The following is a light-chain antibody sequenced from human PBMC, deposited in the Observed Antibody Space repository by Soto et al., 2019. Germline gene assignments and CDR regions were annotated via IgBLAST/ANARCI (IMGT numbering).Light chain of an antibody. Sequence: QLVLTQSPSASASLGASVKLTCTLSSGHSSYAIAWHQQQPEKGPRYLMKVNSDGSHGKGDGIPDRFSGSSSGAERYFTISSLQSEDEADYYCQTWGTAYVLFGGGTKLTVL. CDR1: SGHSSYA. CDR3: QTWGTAYVL. V-gene: IGLV4-69*01. J-gene: IGLJ2*01. CDR2: VNSDGSH.